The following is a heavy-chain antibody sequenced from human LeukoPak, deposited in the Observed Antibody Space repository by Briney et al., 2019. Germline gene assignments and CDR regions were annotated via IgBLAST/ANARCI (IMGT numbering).Heavy chain of an antibody. CDR2: IYYSGST. CDR1: GGSMSPYH. D-gene: IGHD6-19*01. CDR3: ARAVSGRFDY. V-gene: IGHV4-59*08. Sequence: SGTLSLTSTVSGGSMSPYHWGWIRQPPGKGLEWTGYIYYSGSTNYNPSLKSRVTISVDTSKNQFSLKLSSVTAADTAIYYCARAVSGRFDYWGQGTLVTVSS. J-gene: IGHJ4*02.